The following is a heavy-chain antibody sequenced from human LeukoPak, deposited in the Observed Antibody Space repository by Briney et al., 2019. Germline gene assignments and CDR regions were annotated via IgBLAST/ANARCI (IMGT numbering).Heavy chain of an antibody. Sequence: GESLRLSCATSGFTFNSYAMSWVRQAPGKGLEWVSVITDSGGSTYYADSVKGRFTISRDNAKNSLYLQMNSLRAEDTAVYYCAKDLAAGTLDYWGQGTLVTVSS. J-gene: IGHJ4*02. V-gene: IGHV3-23*01. D-gene: IGHD6-13*01. CDR1: GFTFNSYA. CDR3: AKDLAAGTLDY. CDR2: ITDSGGST.